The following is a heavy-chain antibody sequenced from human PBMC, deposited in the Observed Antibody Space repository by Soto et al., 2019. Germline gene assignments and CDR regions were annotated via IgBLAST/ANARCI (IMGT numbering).Heavy chain of an antibody. CDR1: GFTFSSYA. J-gene: IGHJ3*02. CDR3: ARGPEAYAFDI. CDR2: ISSNGGST. Sequence: EVQLVESGGGLVQPGGSLRLSCAASGFTFSSYAMHWVRQAPGKGLEYVSAISSNGGSTYYANSVKGRFTISRDNSKNTLYLQMVSLIAEDMAVHYCARGPEAYAFDIWGQGTMVTVSS. V-gene: IGHV3-64*01.